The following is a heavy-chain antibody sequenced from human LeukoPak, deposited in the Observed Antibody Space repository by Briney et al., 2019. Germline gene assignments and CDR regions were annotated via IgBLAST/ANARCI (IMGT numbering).Heavy chain of an antibody. V-gene: IGHV1-18*01. Sequence: ASVKVSCKASGYTFTSYGISWVRQAPGQGLEWMGWISAYNGNTNYAQKLQGRVTMTTDTSTSQAYMELRSLSSDDTAVYYCATVKSIAARRYYYYYMDVWGKGTTVTVSS. CDR3: ATVKSIAARRYYYYYMDV. D-gene: IGHD6-6*01. CDR1: GYTFTSYG. CDR2: ISAYNGNT. J-gene: IGHJ6*03.